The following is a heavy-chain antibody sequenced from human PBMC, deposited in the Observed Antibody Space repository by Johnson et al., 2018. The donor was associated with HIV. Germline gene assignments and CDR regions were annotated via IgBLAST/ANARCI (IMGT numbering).Heavy chain of an antibody. CDR2: INWNGDTT. Sequence: VQLVESGGGVVRPGGSLRLSCTTSEFIFDDYGMSWVRQAPGKGLEWVSGINWNGDTTAYADSVKGRFTISSDNSKNTLYLQMNSLRTEDTAVYYCAKVLKAGGRMNDGFDIWGQGTLVTVSS. D-gene: IGHD1-26*01. V-gene: IGHV3-20*04. J-gene: IGHJ3*02. CDR1: EFIFDDYG. CDR3: AKVLKAGGRMNDGFDI.